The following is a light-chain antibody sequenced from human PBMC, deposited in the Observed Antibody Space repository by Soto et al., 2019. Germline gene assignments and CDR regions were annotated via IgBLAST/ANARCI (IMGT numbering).Light chain of an antibody. V-gene: IGKV3-20*01. CDR2: GAS. CDR1: QTISSSY. J-gene: IGKJ1*01. CDR3: QHFGTSPCT. Sequence: EIVLTQSPGTLSLSPGDRATLSCRASQTISSSYLAWYQQKPGQAPRLLIYGASSRATAIPDRFSGGGSGTDFTLTISRLGPEDFAVDYCQHFGTSPCTFGQGTKVEIK.